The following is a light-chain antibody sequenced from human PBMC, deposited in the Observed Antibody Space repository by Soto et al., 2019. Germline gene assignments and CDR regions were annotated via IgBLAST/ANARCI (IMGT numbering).Light chain of an antibody. Sequence: EIVLTHYPGTLSLSPGETAALSFSAIQCVSSYLAWYQQKPGQAPRLLIYDASNRATGIPARFSGSGSGTDFTLTISSLEPEDFAVYYCQQRSNWPPSITFGQGTRLEIK. CDR3: QQRSNWPPSIT. CDR2: DAS. CDR1: QCVSSY. J-gene: IGKJ5*01. V-gene: IGKV3-11*01.